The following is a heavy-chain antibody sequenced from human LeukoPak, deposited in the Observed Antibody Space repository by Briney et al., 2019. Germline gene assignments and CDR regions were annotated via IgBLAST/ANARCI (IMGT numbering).Heavy chain of an antibody. V-gene: IGHV4-61*02. J-gene: IGHJ5*02. D-gene: IGHD2-2*01. CDR3: ARGDCSSTSCYLRFDP. CDR1: GGSISSGSYY. CDR2: IYTSGST. Sequence: SQTLSLTCTVSGGSISSGSYYWSWIRQPAGKGPEWIGRIYTSGSTNYNPSLKSRVTISVDTSKNQFSLKLSSVTAADTAVYYCARGDCSSTSCYLRFDPWGQGTLVTVSS.